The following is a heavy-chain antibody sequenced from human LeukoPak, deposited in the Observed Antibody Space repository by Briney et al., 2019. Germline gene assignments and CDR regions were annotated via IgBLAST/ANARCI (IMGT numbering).Heavy chain of an antibody. CDR1: GFTFSSCG. D-gene: IGHD6-6*01. Sequence: GGSLRLSCAASGFTFSSCGMHWVRQAPGKGLEWVAVIWYDGSNKYYADSVKGRFTISRDNSKNTLYLQMNSLRAEDTAVYYCATDPRIAAYFDSWGQGTLVTVSS. CDR3: ATDPRIAAYFDS. V-gene: IGHV3-33*01. J-gene: IGHJ4*02. CDR2: IWYDGSNK.